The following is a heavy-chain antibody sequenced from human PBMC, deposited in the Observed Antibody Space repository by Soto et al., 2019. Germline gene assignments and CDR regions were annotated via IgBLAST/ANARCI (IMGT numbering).Heavy chain of an antibody. Sequence: KVSCKDSGGTSRNYVISWVRQAPGQGLEWMGGIIPSFGTPTYAQKFQGRVTITADDSTSAAYMELSSLRSEDTAVYYCAREGDRYHDTERYFDYWGQRTLVTV. J-gene: IGHJ4*02. CDR3: AREGDRYHDTERYFDY. V-gene: IGHV1-69*01. CDR2: IIPSFGTP. D-gene: IGHD3-16*01. CDR1: GGTSRNYV.